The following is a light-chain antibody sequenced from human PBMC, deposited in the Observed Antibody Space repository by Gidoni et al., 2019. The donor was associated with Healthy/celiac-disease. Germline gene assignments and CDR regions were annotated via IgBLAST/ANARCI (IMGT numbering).Light chain of an antibody. CDR2: GAS. CDR3: QQYGSSLIT. CDR1: QSVSSSY. J-gene: IGKJ5*01. Sequence: EIVLTHSPGTLSLSPGERATLSCRASQSVSSSYLAWYQQNPGQAPRLLIYGASSSATGIPDRFSGSGSGTDFTLTISRLEPEDFAVYYCQQYGSSLITFGQGTRLEIK. V-gene: IGKV3-20*01.